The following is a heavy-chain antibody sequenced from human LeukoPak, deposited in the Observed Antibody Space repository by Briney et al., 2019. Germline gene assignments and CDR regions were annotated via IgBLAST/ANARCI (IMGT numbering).Heavy chain of an antibody. D-gene: IGHD2-2*01. J-gene: IGHJ4*02. CDR3: ARDVHCVGTNCYPFDY. CDR1: GFDFSIYW. V-gene: IGHV3-74*01. CDR2: IMTDGSTT. Sequence: GGSLRLSCVTSGFDFSIYWMHWVRQYPGKGLVWVSHIMTDGSTTNYADSVKGRFTISRDNAKRTLYLQMNSLRAEDTAVYFCARDVHCVGTNCYPFDYWGQGALVTVSS.